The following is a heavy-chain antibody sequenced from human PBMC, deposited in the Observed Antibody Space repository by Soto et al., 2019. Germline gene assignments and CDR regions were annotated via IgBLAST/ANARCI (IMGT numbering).Heavy chain of an antibody. D-gene: IGHD6-13*01. CDR2: INPSGSIT. V-gene: IGHV1-46*01. CDR1: GYTFTTYY. CDR3: ARGRIAAAGTRNWFDP. Sequence: GASVKVSCKASGYTFTTYYMHWVRQTPGQGLEWMGIINPSGSITNYAQRFQGRVSMTSDTSTSTVYMEVSSLSSDDTAVYYCARGRIAAAGTRNWFDPWGQGTLVTVSS. J-gene: IGHJ5*02.